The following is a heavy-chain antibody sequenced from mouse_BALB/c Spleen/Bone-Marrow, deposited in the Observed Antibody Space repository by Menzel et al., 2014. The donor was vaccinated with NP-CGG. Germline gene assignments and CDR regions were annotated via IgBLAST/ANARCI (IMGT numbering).Heavy chain of an antibody. CDR2: INPYNGGT. Sequence: EVQGVESGPELVKPGASMKISCKASGYSFTGYTMNWVKQSHGKNLEWIGLINPYNGGTSYNQKFKGKATLTVDKSSSTAYMELLSLTSEGSAVYYCARWNDGYSLYYYAMDYWGQGTSVTVSS. CDR3: ARWNDGYSLYYYAMDY. D-gene: IGHD2-3*01. V-gene: IGHV1-18*01. J-gene: IGHJ4*01. CDR1: GYSFTGYT.